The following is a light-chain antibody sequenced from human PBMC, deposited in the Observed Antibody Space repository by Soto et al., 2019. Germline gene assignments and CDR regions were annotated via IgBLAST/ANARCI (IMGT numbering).Light chain of an antibody. CDR3: QQYGSSPRT. J-gene: IGKJ1*01. CDR2: GAS. CDR1: QSVSSY. Sequence: IVLTQSPATLSWSPGERATLSCGASQSVSSYLAWYQQKPGQAPRLLIYGASNRATGIPDRFSGSGSGTDFTLTISRLEPEDFAVYYCQQYGSSPRTFCQGTKVDIK. V-gene: IGKV3-20*01.